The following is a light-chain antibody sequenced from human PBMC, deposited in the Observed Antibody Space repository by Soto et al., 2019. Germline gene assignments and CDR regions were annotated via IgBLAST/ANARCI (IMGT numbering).Light chain of an antibody. J-gene: IGKJ5*01. Sequence: EIVLSQSPGTLSLSVGEGATLSCRASQSIRSAYLAWYQQIPGQAPRLLIYDTSIRATGIPARFSGSGSGTDFTLTISSLEPEDFAVYYCQQRNSWPPTFTFGQGTRLEIK. CDR3: QQRNSWPPTFT. V-gene: IGKV3-11*01. CDR2: DTS. CDR1: QSIRSAY.